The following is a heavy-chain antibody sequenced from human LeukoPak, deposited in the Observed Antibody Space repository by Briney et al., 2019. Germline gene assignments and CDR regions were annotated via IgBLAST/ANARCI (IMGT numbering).Heavy chain of an antibody. Sequence: GGTLRLSCAASGFSVSTNYMSWVRQAPGKGLEWLAVIYSDGRAFYADSVKGRFTISRDTFKSTLYLQMNSLRAEDTALYYCARDSYDNTGYPVYFDYWGQGTLVTVSS. CDR3: ARDSYDNTGYPVYFDY. CDR1: GFSVSTNY. CDR2: IYSDGRA. D-gene: IGHD3-22*01. V-gene: IGHV3-53*01. J-gene: IGHJ4*02.